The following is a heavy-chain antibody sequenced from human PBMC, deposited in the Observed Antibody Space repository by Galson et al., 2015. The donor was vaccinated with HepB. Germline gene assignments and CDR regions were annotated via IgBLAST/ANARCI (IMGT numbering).Heavy chain of an antibody. V-gene: IGHV3-73*01. CDR2: IRSKANSYAT. CDR3: TRLPRDTLGGDV. CDR1: GFTFSGSA. D-gene: IGHD1-26*01. Sequence: SLRLSCAASGFTFSGSAMHWVRQASGKGLEWVGRIRSKANSYATAYAASVKGRFTISRDDSKNTAYLQMNSLKTEDTAVYYCTRLPRDTLGGDVWGQGTTVTVSS. J-gene: IGHJ6*02.